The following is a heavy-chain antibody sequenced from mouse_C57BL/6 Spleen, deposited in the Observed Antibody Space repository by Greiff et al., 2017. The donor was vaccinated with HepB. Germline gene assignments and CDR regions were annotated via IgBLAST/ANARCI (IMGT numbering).Heavy chain of an antibody. CDR3: ARGAQATVAY. CDR1: GYSITSGYD. CDR2: ISYSGST. D-gene: IGHD3-2*02. J-gene: IGHJ3*01. V-gene: IGHV3-1*01. Sequence: DVQLQESGPGMVKPSQSLSLTCTVTGYSITSGYDWHWIRHFPGNKLEWMGYISYSGSTNYNPSLKSRISITHDTSKNHFFLTLNSVTTEDTSTYYCARGAQATVAYWGQGTLVTVSA.